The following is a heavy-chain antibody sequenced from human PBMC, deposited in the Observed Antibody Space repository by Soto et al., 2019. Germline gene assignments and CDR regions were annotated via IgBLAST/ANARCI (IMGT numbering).Heavy chain of an antibody. CDR3: ARDGGFYYGMDV. D-gene: IGHD3-3*01. CDR1: GGSIGSYY. Sequence: QVQLQESGPGLVKPSETLSLTCTVSGGSIGSYYWNWIRQPPGKGLEWIGYIYYSGSTNYNPSLKRRVTISVATSKTQVSLKLSSVTAADTAVYYCARDGGFYYGMDVWGQGTTVTVSS. V-gene: IGHV4-59*01. CDR2: IYYSGST. J-gene: IGHJ6*02.